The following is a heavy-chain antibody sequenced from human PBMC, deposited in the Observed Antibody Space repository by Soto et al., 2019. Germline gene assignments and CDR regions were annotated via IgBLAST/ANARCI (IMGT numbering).Heavy chain of an antibody. J-gene: IGHJ4*02. Sequence: GASVKVSCKASGYTFTNYYMHWVRQAPGQGLEWMGGIIPIFGTANYAQKFQGRVTITADESTSTAYMELSSLRSEDTAVYYCAKNRPGGWYSDYWGQGTLVTVSS. CDR3: AKNRPGGWYSDY. CDR1: GYTFTNYY. V-gene: IGHV1-69*13. CDR2: IIPIFGTA. D-gene: IGHD6-19*01.